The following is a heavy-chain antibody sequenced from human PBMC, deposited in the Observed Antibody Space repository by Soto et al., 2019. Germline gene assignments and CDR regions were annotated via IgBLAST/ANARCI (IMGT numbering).Heavy chain of an antibody. CDR1: GFIFSSYG. D-gene: IGHD3-9*01. CDR2: ITYDGSNK. CDR3: AKDRTVLRYFDWLES. V-gene: IGHV3-30*18. Sequence: QVQLVESGGGVVQPGRSLRLSCAASGFIFSSYGMHWVRQAPGKGLEWVAVITYDGSNKYYADSVKGRFTISRDNSKNTLYLQMNSLRAEDTAVYYCAKDRTVLRYFDWLESWGQGTLVTVSS. J-gene: IGHJ4*02.